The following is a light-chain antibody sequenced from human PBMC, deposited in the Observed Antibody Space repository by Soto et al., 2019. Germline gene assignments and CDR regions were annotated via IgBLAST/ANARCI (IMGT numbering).Light chain of an antibody. V-gene: IGKV3-15*01. CDR1: QSVSSN. J-gene: IGKJ4*01. Sequence: EIVMTQSPATLSVSPGERATLSCRASQSVSSNLAWYQQNPGQAPRPLIYGSYTRATAIPDRFSGGGSGTDFTLTISRLEPEDFAVYYCQQFSSYPLTFGGGTKVDIK. CDR3: QQFSSYPLT. CDR2: GSY.